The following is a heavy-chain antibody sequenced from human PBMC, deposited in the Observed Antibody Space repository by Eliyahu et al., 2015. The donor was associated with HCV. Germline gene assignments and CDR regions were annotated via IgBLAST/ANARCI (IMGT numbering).Heavy chain of an antibody. Sequence: QLQLQQSGPGLVKPSQTLSLXXAVSGGXVSTNSAAWNWIRQSPSRGLEWLGRTYYSSKWYNDYAVSVKSRIIISPDTSRNHFSLQLNSVTPEDTAVYYCARGTGGYSFGRMGLFDIWGQGTMVTVSS. CDR2: TYYSSKWYN. V-gene: IGHV6-1*01. J-gene: IGHJ3*02. CDR1: GGXVSTNSAA. CDR3: ARGTGGYSFGRMGLFDI. D-gene: IGHD5-18*01.